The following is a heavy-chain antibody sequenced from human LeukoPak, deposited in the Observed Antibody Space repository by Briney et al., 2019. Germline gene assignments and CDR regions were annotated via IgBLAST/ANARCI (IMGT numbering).Heavy chain of an antibody. CDR3: ARTKQDIVATRVGWFDP. D-gene: IGHD5-12*01. Sequence: ASVKVSCKASGYTFTSYAMNWVRQAPGQGLEWMGWINTNTGNPTYAQGFTGRFVFSLDTSVSTAYLQISSLKAEDTAVYYCARTKQDIVATRVGWFDPWARKPWSPSPQ. V-gene: IGHV7-4-1*02. CDR1: GYTFTSYA. J-gene: IGHJ5*02. CDR2: INTNTGNP.